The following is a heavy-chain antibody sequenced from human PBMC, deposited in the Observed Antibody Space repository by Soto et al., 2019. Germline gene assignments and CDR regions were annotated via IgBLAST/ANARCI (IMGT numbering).Heavy chain of an antibody. D-gene: IGHD4-17*01. CDR3: ARLDDYGDSTLLRFDP. J-gene: IGHJ5*02. CDR1: GGTFSSYA. V-gene: IGHV1-69*12. Sequence: QVQLVQSGAEVKKPGSSVKVSCKASGGTFSSYAISWVRQAPGQGLEWMGGIIPIFGTANYAQKFQGRVTITADESTSTAYMELSRLRSEDTAVYYCARLDDYGDSTLLRFDPWGQGTLVTVSS. CDR2: IIPIFGTA.